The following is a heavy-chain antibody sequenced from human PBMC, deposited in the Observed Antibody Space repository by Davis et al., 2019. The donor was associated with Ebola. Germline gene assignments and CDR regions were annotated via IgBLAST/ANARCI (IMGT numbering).Heavy chain of an antibody. V-gene: IGHV4-59*11. CDR2: ISGRGRT. J-gene: IGHJ4*02. D-gene: IGHD2-8*02. Sequence: PSETLSLTCSVSDGSISGHYWNWFRQPPGKGLEWFGFISGRGRTSYHPSLKRRITISAATSKNQFSLKLSSVTAADTAVYYCLNWWGDYWGQGTLVTVSS. CDR1: DGSISGHY. CDR3: LNWWGDY.